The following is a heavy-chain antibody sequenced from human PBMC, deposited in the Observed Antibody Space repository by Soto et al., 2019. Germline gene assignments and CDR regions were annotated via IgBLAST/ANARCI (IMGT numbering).Heavy chain of an antibody. J-gene: IGHJ6*02. CDR1: GGTFSSYA. Sequence: ASVKVSCKASGGTFSSYAISWVRQAPGQGLEWMGGIIPIFGTANYAQKFQGRVTITADESTSTAYMELSSLRSEDTAVYYCARDPSVADYYYYGMDVWGQGTTVTVSS. V-gene: IGHV1-69*13. D-gene: IGHD6-19*01. CDR2: IIPIFGTA. CDR3: ARDPSVADYYYYGMDV.